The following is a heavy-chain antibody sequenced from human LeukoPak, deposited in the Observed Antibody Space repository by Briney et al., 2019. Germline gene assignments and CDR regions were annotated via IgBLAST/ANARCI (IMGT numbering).Heavy chain of an antibody. CDR1: VYPFQVYA. CDR2: ISWNSVSI. D-gene: IGHD1-1*01. J-gene: IGHJ3*02. CDR3: AKDRANWNGAFDI. V-gene: IGHV3-9*01. Sequence: SLRLSCAVSVYPFQVYAKHGPPHAREGGRVCLTGISWNSVSIGYAASVKGRFTISRDNAKNSLFLQMNSLRAEDTALYYCAKDRANWNGAFDIWGQGTMVTVSS.